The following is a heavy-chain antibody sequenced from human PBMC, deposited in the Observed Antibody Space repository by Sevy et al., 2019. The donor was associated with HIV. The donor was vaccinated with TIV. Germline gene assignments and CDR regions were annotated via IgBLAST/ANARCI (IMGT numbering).Heavy chain of an antibody. CDR2: ISGSGGST. V-gene: IGHV3-23*01. J-gene: IGHJ4*02. Sequence: GGSLRLSCAASGFTFSSYAMSWVRQAPGKGLEWVSAISGSGGSTYYADSVKGRFTISRDNSKNTLYLQMNSLRAEDTAVYNCAKERTPGSYQIFYYFDYSGQGTLVTVSS. D-gene: IGHD1-26*01. CDR1: GFTFSSYA. CDR3: AKERTPGSYQIFYYFDY.